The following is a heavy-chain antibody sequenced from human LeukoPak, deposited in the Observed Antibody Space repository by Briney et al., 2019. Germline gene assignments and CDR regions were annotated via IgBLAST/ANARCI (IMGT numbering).Heavy chain of an antibody. V-gene: IGHV4-34*01. CDR3: ARGKNNYFDY. CDR1: GGSFSGYY. J-gene: IGHJ4*02. Sequence: KSSETLSLTCAVYGGSFSGYYWSWIRQPPGKGLEWIGEINHSGSTNYNPSLKSRVTISVDTFKNQFSLKLSSVTAADTAVYYCARGKNNYFDYWGQGTLVTVSS. CDR2: INHSGST.